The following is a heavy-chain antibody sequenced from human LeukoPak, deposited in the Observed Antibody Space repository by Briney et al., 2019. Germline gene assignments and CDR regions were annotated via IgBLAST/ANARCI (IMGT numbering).Heavy chain of an antibody. J-gene: IGHJ6*03. V-gene: IGHV3-7*01. CDR2: IKQDGSEK. Sequence: GGSLRLSCAASGFIFSSYWMAWVRQAPGKGLEWVANIKQDGSEKYYVDSVKGRFTISRDNAKNSLYLQMNSLRAEDTAVYYCARVQGAYYYYMDVWGKGTTVTISS. CDR1: GFIFSSYW. CDR3: ARVQGAYYYYMDV. D-gene: IGHD4/OR15-4a*01.